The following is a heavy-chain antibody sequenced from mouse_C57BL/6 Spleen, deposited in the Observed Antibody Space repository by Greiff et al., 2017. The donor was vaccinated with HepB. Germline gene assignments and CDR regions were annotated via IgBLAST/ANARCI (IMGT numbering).Heavy chain of an antibody. CDR3: ARRGEWVFDY. J-gene: IGHJ2*01. V-gene: IGHV5-9*01. CDR2: ISGGGGKI. Sequence: EVMLVESGGGLVKPGGSLKLSCAASGFTFSSYTMSWVRQTPEKRLEWVATISGGGGKIYYPDSVKGRFTISRDNAKNTLYLQMSSLRSEDTALYYCARRGEWVFDYWGQGTTLTVSS. CDR1: GFTFSSYT.